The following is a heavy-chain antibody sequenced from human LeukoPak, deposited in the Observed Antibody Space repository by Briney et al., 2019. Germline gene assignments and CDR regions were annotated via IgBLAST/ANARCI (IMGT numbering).Heavy chain of an antibody. CDR3: AREGIAAAQGFDY. CDR2: IIPIFGTA. CDR1: GGTFSSYA. J-gene: IGHJ4*02. D-gene: IGHD6-13*01. V-gene: IGHV1-69*13. Sequence: EASVKVSCKASGGTFSSYAISWVRQAPGQGLEWMGGIIPIFGTANYAQKFQGRVTITADESTSTAYMELSSQRSEDTAVYYCAREGIAAAQGFDYWGQGTLVTVSS.